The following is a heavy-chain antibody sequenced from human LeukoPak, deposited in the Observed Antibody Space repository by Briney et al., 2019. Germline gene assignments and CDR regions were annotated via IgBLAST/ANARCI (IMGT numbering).Heavy chain of an antibody. J-gene: IGHJ6*03. Sequence: SVKVSCKASGGTFSSYAISWVRQAPGQGLEWMGRIIPIFGTANYAQKFQGRVTITTDESTSTAYMELSSLRSEDTAVYYCALVVADREYYYVDVWGKGTTVTVSS. CDR2: IIPIFGTA. CDR3: ALVVADREYYYVDV. D-gene: IGHD2-15*01. V-gene: IGHV1-69*05. CDR1: GGTFSSYA.